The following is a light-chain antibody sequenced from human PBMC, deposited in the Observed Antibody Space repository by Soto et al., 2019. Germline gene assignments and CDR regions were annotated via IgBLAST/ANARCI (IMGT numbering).Light chain of an antibody. V-gene: IGKV3-15*01. CDR2: GAS. CDR1: QSVSSN. J-gene: IGKJ1*01. CDR3: QQYSNWPRT. Sequence: EIVMTQSPATLSVSPGERATLSCRASQSVSSNLAWYQQQSGQAPRLLIYGASTRATGIPARFSGSGSGAEFTLTISSLQSEDFAVYYCQQYSNWPRTFCQGTKVEIK.